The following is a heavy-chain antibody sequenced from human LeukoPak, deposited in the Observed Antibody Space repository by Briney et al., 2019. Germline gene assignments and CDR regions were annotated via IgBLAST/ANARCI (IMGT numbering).Heavy chain of an antibody. D-gene: IGHD4-23*01. CDR1: GFIFSSYG. V-gene: IGHV3-30*02. J-gene: IGHJ3*02. CDR3: ARDYGGNSGAFDI. Sequence: GGSLRLSCAASGFIFSSYGMHWVRQAPGKGLEWVTFIRSDGSNKFYAHFVKGRFTISRDNAKNSLYLQMNSLRAEDTAVYYCARDYGGNSGAFDIWGQGTMVTVSS. CDR2: IRSDGSNK.